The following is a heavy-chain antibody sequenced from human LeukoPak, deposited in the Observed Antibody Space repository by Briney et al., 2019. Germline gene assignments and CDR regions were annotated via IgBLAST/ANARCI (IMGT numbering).Heavy chain of an antibody. CDR3: ARDPRLLWFGELSNNNWFDP. D-gene: IGHD3-10*01. Sequence: AASVKVSCKASGYTFTSYYMHWVRQAPGQGLEWMGIINPSGGSTSYAQKFQGRVTMTRDMSTSTAYMELRSLRSDDTAVYYCARDPRLLWFGELSNNNWFDPWGQGTLVTVSS. V-gene: IGHV1-46*01. CDR2: INPSGGST. CDR1: GYTFTSYY. J-gene: IGHJ5*02.